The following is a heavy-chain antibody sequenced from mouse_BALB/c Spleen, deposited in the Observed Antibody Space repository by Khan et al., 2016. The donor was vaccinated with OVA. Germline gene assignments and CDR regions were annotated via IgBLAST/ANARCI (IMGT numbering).Heavy chain of an antibody. J-gene: IGHJ3*01. Sequence: EVELVESGGGLVKPGGSLKLSCAASGFTFSTYAMSWVRQTPEKRLAWVATISSDGDYTYYPDNVTGRFTISRDNAKNTLYLQMSSLRSEDTAMYYCARSAYCNFAYWGQGTLVTVSA. D-gene: IGHD2-1*01. CDR1: GFTFSTYA. CDR2: ISSDGDYT. V-gene: IGHV5-9-3*01. CDR3: ARSAYCNFAY.